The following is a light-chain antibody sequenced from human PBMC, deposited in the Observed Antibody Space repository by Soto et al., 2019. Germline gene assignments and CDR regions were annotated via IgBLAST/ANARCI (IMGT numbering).Light chain of an antibody. CDR1: SSDVGGYNY. J-gene: IGLJ1*01. Sequence: QSALTQPASVSGSPGQSITISCTGTSSDVGGYNYVSWYQQHPGKAPKLMIYDVSNRPSGVSNSFSGSKSGNTASLTIPGLQAEDEADYYCNSYTSSSTYVFGTGTKVTVL. CDR2: DVS. CDR3: NSYTSSSTYV. V-gene: IGLV2-14*01.